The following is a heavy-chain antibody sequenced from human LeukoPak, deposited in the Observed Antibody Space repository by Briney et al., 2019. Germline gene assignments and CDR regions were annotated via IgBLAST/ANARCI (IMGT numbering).Heavy chain of an antibody. J-gene: IGHJ4*02. CDR3: GSGWYGGSFDY. Sequence: GASVKVSCKASGYTFTGYYMHWVRQAPGQGLEWMGWINPNIGVTNYAQKFQGRVTMTRDTSISTAYMELSRLSSDDTAVYYCGSGWYGGSFDYWGQGTLVTVSS. CDR1: GYTFTGYY. CDR2: INPNIGVT. V-gene: IGHV1-2*02. D-gene: IGHD6-19*01.